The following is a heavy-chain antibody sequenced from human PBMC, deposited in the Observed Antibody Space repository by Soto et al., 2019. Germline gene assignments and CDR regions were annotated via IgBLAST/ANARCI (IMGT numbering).Heavy chain of an antibody. D-gene: IGHD3-10*01. CDR2: ISGSGGST. CDR3: AKFGAMNYYYYYMDV. J-gene: IGHJ6*03. Sequence: GGSLRLSCAASGFTFSSYAMSWVRQAPGKGLEWVSAISGSGGSTYYADSVKGRFTISRDNSKNTLYLQMNSLRAEDTAVYYCAKFGAMNYYYYYMDVWGKGTTVTVSS. V-gene: IGHV3-23*01. CDR1: GFTFSSYA.